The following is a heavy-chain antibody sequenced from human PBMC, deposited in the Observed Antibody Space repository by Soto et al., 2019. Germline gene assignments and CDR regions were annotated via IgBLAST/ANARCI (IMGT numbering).Heavy chain of an antibody. CDR3: AKNVWGITIFGCMDG. CDR2: SSGSGGST. V-gene: IGHV3-23*01. J-gene: IGHJ6*02. Sequence: GRPLSLSYAASAFTLSSHAMSWVRQAPGKGLEWVSASSGSGGSTYDADSGKGRFTISRDNSKNTLYLQMNSLRAEDTAVYYCAKNVWGITIFGCMDGWGQGTTVTVSS. D-gene: IGHD3-9*01. CDR1: AFTLSSHA.